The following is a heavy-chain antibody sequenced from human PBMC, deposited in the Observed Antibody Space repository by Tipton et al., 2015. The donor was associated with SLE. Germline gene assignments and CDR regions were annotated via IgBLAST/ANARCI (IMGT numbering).Heavy chain of an antibody. D-gene: IGHD6-13*01. V-gene: IGHV4-61*09. CDR1: GDSISNSDYY. CDR3: ARGAARWFDP. CDR2: VYLSGST. J-gene: IGHJ5*02. Sequence: TLSLTCTVSGDSISNSDYYWSWIRQSAGKGLEWIANVYLSGSTHYNPSLKSRVTISLDTSKNQFSLRLNSVTAADTAVYYCARGAARWFDPWGQGTLVTVSS.